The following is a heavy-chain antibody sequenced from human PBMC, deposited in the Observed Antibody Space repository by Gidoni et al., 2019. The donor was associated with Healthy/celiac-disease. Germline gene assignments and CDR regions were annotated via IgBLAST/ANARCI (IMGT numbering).Heavy chain of an antibody. CDR1: GFTFSSYA. D-gene: IGHD2-2*01. J-gene: IGHJ4*02. CDR3: AKVAPAAIYDFDD. Sequence: VQQLESGGGLIQPGGSLRRSCAAPGFTFSSYAMSWVRQAPGKGLEWVSAIRGSGGSTYYADSVKGRFTISSDNSKNTLYLQMNSLRAEDTSVYYCAKVAPAAIYDFDDWGQGTLVTVSS. CDR2: IRGSGGST. V-gene: IGHV3-23*01.